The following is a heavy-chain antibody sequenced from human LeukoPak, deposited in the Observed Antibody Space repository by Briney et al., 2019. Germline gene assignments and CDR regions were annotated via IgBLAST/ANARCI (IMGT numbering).Heavy chain of an antibody. J-gene: IGHJ5*02. D-gene: IGHD2/OR15-2a*01. Sequence: GGSLRLXCAASGFTFSSSTMNWVRRAPGKGLEWVSSISSSSNYIYYADSVKGRFTISRDNAKNSLYLQMNSLRADDTAVYYCVRIPNSADFPNWFDPWGQGTLVTVSS. CDR1: GFTFSSST. CDR3: VRIPNSADFPNWFDP. CDR2: ISSSSNYI. V-gene: IGHV3-21*01.